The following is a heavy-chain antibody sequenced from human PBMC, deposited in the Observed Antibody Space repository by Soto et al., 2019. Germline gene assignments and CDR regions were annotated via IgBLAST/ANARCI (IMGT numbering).Heavy chain of an antibody. CDR1: GFTFSSYA. J-gene: IGHJ3*02. CDR2: ISGSDDRT. V-gene: IGHV3-23*01. D-gene: IGHD3-16*01. CDR3: AKGSGASPYDFLDI. Sequence: EVELLESGAGLVQPGGSLRLSCAASGFTFSSYAMSWVRQAPGKGLEWVSVISGSDDRTFYANSVKGRFTISRDNSKNTLYLHMNSLRAEDTAVYYCAKGSGASPYDFLDIWGQGTMVTVSS.